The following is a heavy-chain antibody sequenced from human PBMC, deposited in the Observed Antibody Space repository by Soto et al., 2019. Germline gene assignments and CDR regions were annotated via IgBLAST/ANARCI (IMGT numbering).Heavy chain of an antibody. Sequence: SGGSLRLSCAASGFTFSSYGMHWVRQAPGKGLEWVAVISYDGSNKYYADSVKGRFTISRDNSKNTLYLQMNSLRAEDTAVYYCAKSEPEWLLLYGSFDYWGQGTLVTVSS. V-gene: IGHV3-30*18. CDR3: AKSEPEWLLLYGSFDY. CDR1: GFTFSSYG. J-gene: IGHJ4*02. CDR2: ISYDGSNK. D-gene: IGHD3-22*01.